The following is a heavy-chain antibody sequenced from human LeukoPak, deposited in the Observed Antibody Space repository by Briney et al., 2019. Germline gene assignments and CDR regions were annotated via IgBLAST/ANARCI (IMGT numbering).Heavy chain of an antibody. J-gene: IGHJ4*02. D-gene: IGHD6-19*01. Sequence: PGGSLRLSCTASGFTFSSYWMHWVRQAPGKGLVWVSRINSDGGSTSYADSVKGRFTISRDNAKNTLYLQMNSLRAEDTAAYYCAKGGSGWSRDYFDCWGQGTLVTVSS. CDR3: AKGGSGWSRDYFDC. CDR2: INSDGGST. V-gene: IGHV3-74*01. CDR1: GFTFSSYW.